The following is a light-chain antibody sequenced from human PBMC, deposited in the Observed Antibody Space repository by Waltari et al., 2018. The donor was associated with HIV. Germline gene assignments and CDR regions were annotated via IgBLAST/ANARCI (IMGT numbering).Light chain of an antibody. CDR2: EDF. Sequence: SVFTQPPSVPAAPGQTIPISCSGTTPNIWSNYVAWYQQFPGRAPKIPIYEDFRRPSGIPDRFSGSKSGTSATLDITGLQTGDEADYYCGTWDSSLGAGVFGGGTKVTV. V-gene: IGLV1-51*02. J-gene: IGLJ3*02. CDR1: TPNIWSNY. CDR3: GTWDSSLGAGV.